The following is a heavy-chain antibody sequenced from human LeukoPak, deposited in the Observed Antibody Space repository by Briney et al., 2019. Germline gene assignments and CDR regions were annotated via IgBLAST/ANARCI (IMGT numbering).Heavy chain of an antibody. CDR3: AKGLRSDY. CDR1: GYTFTGYY. J-gene: IGHJ4*02. Sequence: ASVKVSCKASGYTFTGYYMHWVRQATGQGLEWMGWMNPNSGKRVYAQKFQGRVTMTSNSSINTAYMELTSLTSDDTAVYYCAKGLRSDYWGQGTLVTVSS. V-gene: IGHV1-8*02. D-gene: IGHD3-16*02. CDR2: MNPNSGKR.